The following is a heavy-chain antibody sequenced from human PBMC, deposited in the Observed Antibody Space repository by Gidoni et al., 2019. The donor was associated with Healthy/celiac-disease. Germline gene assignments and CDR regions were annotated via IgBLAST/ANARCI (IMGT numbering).Heavy chain of an antibody. CDR1: GGSFSGYY. Sequence: QVQLQQWGAGLLKPSETLSLTCAVYGGSFSGYYWRWIRQPPGKGLEWIWEINHSGSTNYNPSLKSRVTISVDTSKNKFSMKLSSVTAADTAVYYGARKRRGGYGPYDYWGQGTLVTVSS. J-gene: IGHJ4*02. D-gene: IGHD2-15*01. CDR3: ARKRRGGYGPYDY. V-gene: IGHV4-34*01. CDR2: INHSGST.